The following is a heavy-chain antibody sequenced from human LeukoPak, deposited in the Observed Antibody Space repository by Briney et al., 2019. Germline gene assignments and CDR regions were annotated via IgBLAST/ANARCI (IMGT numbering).Heavy chain of an antibody. V-gene: IGHV4-34*01. CDR1: GGSFSGYY. D-gene: IGHD6-19*01. CDR2: INHSGST. Sequence: PSETLSLTCAVYGGSFSGYYWSWIRQPPGKGLEWIGEINHSGSTNYNPSLKSRVTISVDTSKNQFSLKLSSVTAADTAVHYCARHAGLGGAVSGVRSFDSWGQGTLVTVSS. CDR3: ARHAGLGGAVSGVRSFDS. J-gene: IGHJ4*02.